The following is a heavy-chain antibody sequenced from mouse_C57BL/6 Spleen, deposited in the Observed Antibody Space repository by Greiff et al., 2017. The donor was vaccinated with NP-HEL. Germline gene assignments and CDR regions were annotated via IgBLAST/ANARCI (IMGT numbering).Heavy chain of an antibody. Sequence: VQLQQPGAELVKPGASVKLSCKASGYTFTSYWMHWVKQRPGQGLEWIGMIHPNSGSTNYNEKFKSKATLTVDKSSSTAYMQLSSLTSEDSAVYYCARPYGLYYYAMDYWGQGTSVTVSS. CDR2: IHPNSGST. J-gene: IGHJ4*01. CDR3: ARPYGLYYYAMDY. CDR1: GYTFTSYW. V-gene: IGHV1-64*01. D-gene: IGHD1-1*02.